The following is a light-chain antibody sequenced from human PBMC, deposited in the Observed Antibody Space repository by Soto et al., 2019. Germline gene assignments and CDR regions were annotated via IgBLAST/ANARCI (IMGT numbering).Light chain of an antibody. CDR2: WAS. CDR1: QSVLYSSNNKNY. Sequence: DIVMTQSPDSLAVSLGESATINCKSSQSVLYSSNNKNYLAWYQQKPGQPPKLLIYWASTRESGVTDRFSGSGSGTDFTLTISSLQAADVAVYYCQQYFSTLPTFGQGTKVDIK. CDR3: QQYFSTLPT. J-gene: IGKJ1*01. V-gene: IGKV4-1*01.